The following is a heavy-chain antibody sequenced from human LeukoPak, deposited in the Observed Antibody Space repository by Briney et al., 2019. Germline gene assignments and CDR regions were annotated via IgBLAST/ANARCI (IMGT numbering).Heavy chain of an antibody. CDR3: ARLSQTPDYYTLGGYYYLGY. Sequence: ASVKVSCKASRYTFTSYDINWVREAAGHGLEWRGWMNPNTGRTGYAQKFQGRVTMTRDTSINTAYMELTNLRSEDTATYYCARLSQTPDYYTLGGYYYLGYWGQGTPVTLSS. CDR1: RYTFTSYD. CDR2: MNPNTGRT. V-gene: IGHV1-8*01. D-gene: IGHD3-10*01. J-gene: IGHJ4*02.